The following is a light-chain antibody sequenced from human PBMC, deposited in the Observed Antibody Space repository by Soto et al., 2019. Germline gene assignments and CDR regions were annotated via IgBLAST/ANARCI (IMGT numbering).Light chain of an antibody. CDR1: QSVSSSY. CDR2: GAS. V-gene: IGKV3-20*01. CDR3: QQYGSSPRT. J-gene: IGKJ1*01. Sequence: EIVLTQSPGTLSLSPGERATLSFRASQSVSSSYLAWYQQRPGRAPRLLIYGASSRATGIPDRFSGSGSGTDFTLTISRLEPEDFAVYFCQQYGSSPRTFGQGTKVEIK.